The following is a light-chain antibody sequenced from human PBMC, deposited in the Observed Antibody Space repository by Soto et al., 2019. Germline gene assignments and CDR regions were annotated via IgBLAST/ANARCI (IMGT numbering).Light chain of an antibody. V-gene: IGKV4-1*01. J-gene: IGKJ1*01. Sequence: IVLTQSPDSLAVSLGERSAMNLKSSQSVFYSSNNRNYLAWYQHKPGQPPNLLIYWASIRESGVPDRFSGSGSGTDFTLTISSLQAEDVAVYYCQQYYSTPWTFGQGTKVDIK. CDR2: WAS. CDR3: QQYYSTPWT. CDR1: QSVFYSSNNRNY.